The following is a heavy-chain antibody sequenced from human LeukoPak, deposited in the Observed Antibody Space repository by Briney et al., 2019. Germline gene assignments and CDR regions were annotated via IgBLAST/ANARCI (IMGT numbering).Heavy chain of an antibody. J-gene: IGHJ3*01. CDR3: ASDLGGSVLV. Sequence: WIGSIYHSGSTYYNPSLKSRVTISVDTSKNQFSLKLSSVTAADTAVYYCASDLGGSVLVWGQGTMVTVSS. CDR2: IYHSGST. V-gene: IGHV4-38-2*02. D-gene: IGHD1-26*01.